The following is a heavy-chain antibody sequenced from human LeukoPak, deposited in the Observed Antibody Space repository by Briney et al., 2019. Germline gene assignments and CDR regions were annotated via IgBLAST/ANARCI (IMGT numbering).Heavy chain of an antibody. V-gene: IGHV3-23*01. CDR2: ISRGGGST. J-gene: IGHJ6*02. Sequence: GGSLRLSCAASRFIFSTYALTWVRQAPGKGLEWVSTISRGGGSTYFADSVRGRFTISRDNSNNTLFLQMSGLRAEDTAVYYCAKDSYGLDVWGQGTTVTVSS. CDR3: AKDSYGLDV. CDR1: RFIFSTYA.